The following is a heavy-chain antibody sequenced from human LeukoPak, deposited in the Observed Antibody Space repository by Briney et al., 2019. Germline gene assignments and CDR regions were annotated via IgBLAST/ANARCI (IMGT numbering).Heavy chain of an antibody. D-gene: IGHD3-22*01. CDR1: GFPFSSYA. CDR2: ISYDGSNK. J-gene: IGHJ4*02. V-gene: IGHV3-30*07. Sequence: GGSQRLSCAASGFPFSSYAMHWVRQAPGKGLEWVAVISYDGSNKYYADSVKGRFTISRDNSKNTLYLQMNSLRAEDTAVYFCAKRGVVIRVILVGFHKEAYYFDSWGQGALVTVSS. CDR3: AKRGVVIRVILVGFHKEAYYFDS.